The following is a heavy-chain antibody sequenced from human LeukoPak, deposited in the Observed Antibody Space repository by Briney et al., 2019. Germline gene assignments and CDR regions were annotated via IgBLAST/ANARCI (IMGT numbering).Heavy chain of an antibody. V-gene: IGHV4-38-2*02. Sequence: SETLSLTCTVSGYSISSGYYWGWIRQPPGKGLEWIGSIYHSGSVFYNPSLRSRVTLSIEPSKNRFSLELTSVTAADTAIYYCARVVASTSIDSWGQGTLVTVSS. D-gene: IGHD2-15*01. J-gene: IGHJ4*02. CDR3: ARVVASTSIDS. CDR1: GYSISSGYY. CDR2: IYHSGSV.